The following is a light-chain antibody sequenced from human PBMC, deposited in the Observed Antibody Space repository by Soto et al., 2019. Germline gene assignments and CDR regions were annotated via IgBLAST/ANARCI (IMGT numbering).Light chain of an antibody. CDR2: SNN. CDR1: SSNIGSKT. CDR3: AAWDDSLNGNWV. J-gene: IGLJ3*02. V-gene: IGLV1-44*01. Sequence: QAVVTQPPSASGTPGQRVNISCSGSSSNIGSKTVNWYQQLPGTAPKLLIYSNNQRPSGVPDRFSGSKSGTSASLAISGLQSEDEADYYCAAWDDSLNGNWVFGGGTKLTVL.